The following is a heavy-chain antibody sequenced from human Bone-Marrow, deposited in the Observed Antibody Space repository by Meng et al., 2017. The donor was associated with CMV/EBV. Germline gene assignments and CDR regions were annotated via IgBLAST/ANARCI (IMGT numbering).Heavy chain of an antibody. CDR1: GGSFRAYY. Sequence: SETLSLTCAVFGGSFRAYYWSWIRQPPGKGLEWVGEINHSGRTNYSPSLKSRVTISVDASQKQFSLRLNSVTAADTAVYYCASSLAGDLGEAYYYYAMDVWGQGTTVTVSS. D-gene: IGHD7-27*01. J-gene: IGHJ6*02. CDR3: ASSLAGDLGEAYYYYAMDV. V-gene: IGHV4-34*01. CDR2: INHSGRT.